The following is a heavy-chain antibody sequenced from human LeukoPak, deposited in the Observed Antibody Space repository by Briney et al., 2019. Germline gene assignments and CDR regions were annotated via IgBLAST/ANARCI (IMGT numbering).Heavy chain of an antibody. CDR3: GRDTYWYFDL. CDR2: INAGNGNT. Sequence: GASVKVSCKAFGYIFTNYAMHWVRQAPGQGLEWMGWINAGNGNTKYSQNFQGRVTITRDTSASTAYMELSSLRSEDTAVYYCGRDTYWYFDLWGRGTLVTVSS. CDR1: GYIFTNYA. V-gene: IGHV1-3*01. J-gene: IGHJ2*01.